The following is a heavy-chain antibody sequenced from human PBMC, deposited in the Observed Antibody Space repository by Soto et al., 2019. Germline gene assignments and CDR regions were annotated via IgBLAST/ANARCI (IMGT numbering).Heavy chain of an antibody. V-gene: IGHV1-24*01. CDR2: FDPEDGET. D-gene: IGHD3-10*01. CDR1: GYTLTELS. CDR3: ARSMVRGVFLVYYYYGMDV. J-gene: IGHJ6*02. Sequence: QVQLVQSGAEVKKPGASVKVSCKVSGYTLTELSMHWVRQAPGKGLEWMGGFDPEDGETIYAQKFQGRVTMTEDTSTDTAYMELNSLRAEDTAVYYCARSMVRGVFLVYYYYGMDVWGQGTTVTVSS.